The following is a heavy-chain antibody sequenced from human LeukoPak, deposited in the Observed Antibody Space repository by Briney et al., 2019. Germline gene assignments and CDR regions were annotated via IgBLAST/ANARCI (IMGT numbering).Heavy chain of an antibody. J-gene: IGHJ6*03. V-gene: IGHV4-39*07. CDR1: GGSISSSSYY. Sequence: SETLSLTCTVSGGSISSSSYYWGWIRQPPGKGLEWIGSIYYSGTTYYNPSLKSRVTISVDTSKNQFSLKLSSVTAADTAVYYCARALLSSSWTYYMDVWGKGTTVTISS. D-gene: IGHD6-13*01. CDR2: IYYSGTT. CDR3: ARALLSSSWTYYMDV.